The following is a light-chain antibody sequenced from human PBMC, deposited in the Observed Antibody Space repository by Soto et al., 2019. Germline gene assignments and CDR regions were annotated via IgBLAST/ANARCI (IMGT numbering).Light chain of an antibody. J-gene: IGKJ1*01. Sequence: DIQMTQSPSTLSASVGDRVTITCRASQSINSWLAWYQQKPGKAPKLLIYKASSLESGVPSRFSGSGSGTAFTLTISSLQPDDFATYYCQQYNSYSQTFGQGTKVEIK. CDR3: QQYNSYSQT. CDR2: KAS. V-gene: IGKV1-5*03. CDR1: QSINSW.